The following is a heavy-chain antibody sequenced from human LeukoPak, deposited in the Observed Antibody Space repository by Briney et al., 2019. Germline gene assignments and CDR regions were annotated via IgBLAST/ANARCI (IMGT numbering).Heavy chain of an antibody. D-gene: IGHD3-22*01. CDR2: IIPILGIA. J-gene: IGHJ4*02. CDR3: ARVNNHYYHIEDY. V-gene: IGHV1-69*04. Sequence: GASVKVSCKASGGTFSSYAISWVRQAPGQGLEWMGRIIPILGIANYAQKFQGRVTITADKSTSTAYMELSSLRSEDTAVYYCARVNNHYYHIEDYWGQGTLVTVSS. CDR1: GGTFSSYA.